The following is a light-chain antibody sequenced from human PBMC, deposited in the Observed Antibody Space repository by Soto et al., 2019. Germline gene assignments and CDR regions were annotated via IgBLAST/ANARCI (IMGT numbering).Light chain of an antibody. CDR1: QSVSSN. V-gene: IGKV3-15*01. Sequence: EIVMTQSPSTLSVSPGEGATLSCRASQSVSSNLAWYQQKPGQAPRLLIYGASRRAIGIPARFSGSGSGTAFTLTISSLQSEDFAVYYYQQYDNGPPLTFGGGTKVDI. J-gene: IGKJ4*01. CDR3: QQYDNGPPLT. CDR2: GAS.